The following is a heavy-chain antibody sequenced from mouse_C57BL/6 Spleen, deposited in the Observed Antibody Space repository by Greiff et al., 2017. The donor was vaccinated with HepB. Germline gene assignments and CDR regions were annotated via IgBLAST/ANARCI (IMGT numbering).Heavy chain of an antibody. CDR1: GYTFTDYE. CDR2: IDPETGGT. V-gene: IGHV1-15*01. Sequence: VQLQQSGAELVRPGASVTLSCKASGYTFTDYEMHWVKQTPVHGLEWIGAIDPETGGTAYNQKFKGKAILTADKSSSTAYMELRSLTSEDSAVYYCTFYYYGSRAWFAYWGQGTLVTVSA. D-gene: IGHD1-1*01. CDR3: TFYYYGSRAWFAY. J-gene: IGHJ3*01.